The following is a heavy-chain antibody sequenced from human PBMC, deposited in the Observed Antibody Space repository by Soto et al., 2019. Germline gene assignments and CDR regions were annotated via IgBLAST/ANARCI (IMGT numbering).Heavy chain of an antibody. J-gene: IGHJ6*02. D-gene: IGHD6-19*01. CDR1: GGTFSSYA. CDR3: ARVREGGCIVLKWDYYYYGMDV. Sequence: QVQLVQSGAEVKKPGSSVKVSCKASGGTFSSYAISWVRQAPGQGLEWMGGIIPIFGTANYAQKFQGRVTITADESTSTAYMELSSLRSEDTAVYYCARVREGGCIVLKWDYYYYGMDVWGQGTTVTVSS. CDR2: IIPIFGTA. V-gene: IGHV1-69*01.